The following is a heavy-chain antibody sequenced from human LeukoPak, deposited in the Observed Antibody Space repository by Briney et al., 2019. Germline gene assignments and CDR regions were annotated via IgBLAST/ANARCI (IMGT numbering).Heavy chain of an antibody. V-gene: IGHV1-46*01. CDR2: INPSGGST. J-gene: IGHJ4*02. CDR3: ARVSSGSYSDFDY. CDR1: GYTFTSYY. D-gene: IGHD1-26*01. Sequence: ASVKVSCKASGYTFTSYYMHWVRQAPGQGLEWMGIINPSGGSTSYAQKFQGRVTITADESTSTAYMELSSLRSEDTAVYYCARVSSGSYSDFDYWGQGTLVTVSS.